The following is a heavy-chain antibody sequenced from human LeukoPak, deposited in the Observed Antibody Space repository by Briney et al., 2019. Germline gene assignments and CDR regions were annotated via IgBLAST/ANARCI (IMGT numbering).Heavy chain of an antibody. Sequence: SETLSLTCTVSGGSMNKYYWKWIRQPPGKGLEWIRYIYYSGTTNNNPSLNSRVTISVDTYKNQLSLKLRSVTPADTAIYYCARAPPEESWLVYFDSWGRGTLVTVSS. CDR1: GGSMNKYY. J-gene: IGHJ4*02. CDR3: ARAPPEESWLVYFDS. CDR2: IYYSGTT. D-gene: IGHD6-19*01. V-gene: IGHV4-59*01.